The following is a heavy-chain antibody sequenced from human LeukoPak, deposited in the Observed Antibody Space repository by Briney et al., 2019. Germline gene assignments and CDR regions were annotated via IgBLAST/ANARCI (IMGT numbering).Heavy chain of an antibody. CDR2: IKQDGSEK. V-gene: IGHV3-7*01. Sequence: GGSLRLSCAASGFTFSSYWMSWVRQAPGKGLEWVANIKQDGSEKYYVDSVKGRFTISRDNAKNSLYLQMSSLRAEDTAVYYCARESSGSSSWEYYYYYYYMDVWGKGTTVTVSS. CDR1: GFTFSSYW. CDR3: ARESSGSSSWEYYYYYYYMDV. J-gene: IGHJ6*03. D-gene: IGHD6-13*01.